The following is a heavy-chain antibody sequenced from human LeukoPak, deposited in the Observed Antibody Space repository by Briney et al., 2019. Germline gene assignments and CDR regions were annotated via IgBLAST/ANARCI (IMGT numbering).Heavy chain of an antibody. V-gene: IGHV4-4*07. CDR1: GGSINTYY. CDR3: ARPQSGLGWFDP. CDR2: IYSTGIT. Sequence: PSETLSLTCTVSGGSINTYYWSWIRQPAGKGLEWIGRIYSTGITTYNPSLKGRVTMSVDTSKNQFFLKLSSVTAADTAVYYCARPQSGLGWFDPWGQGILVTVSS. J-gene: IGHJ5*02.